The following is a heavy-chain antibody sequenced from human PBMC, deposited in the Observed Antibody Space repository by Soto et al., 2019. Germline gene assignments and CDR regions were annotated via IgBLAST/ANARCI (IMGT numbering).Heavy chain of an antibody. J-gene: IGHJ4*02. CDR1: DGSIIDYH. CDR3: TRLRYNGAFDY. Sequence: SVTLSVTCTVSDGSIIDYHWNWIRRPPGKGLEWIGYVSYSGSSNYNPALKNRVAVSSDTSKNQFFLKLNSVTAADTAVYYCTRLRYNGAFDYWGKGILVTVSS. D-gene: IGHD1-1*01. V-gene: IGHV4-59*08. CDR2: VSYSGSS.